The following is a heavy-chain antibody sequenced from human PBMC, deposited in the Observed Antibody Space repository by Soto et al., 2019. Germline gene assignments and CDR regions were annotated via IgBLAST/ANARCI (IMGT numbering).Heavy chain of an antibody. Sequence: QVQLVQSGAEVKKPGASVKVSCKASGYTFTSYGISWVRQAPGQGLEWMGWISAYNGNTNYAQKLQGRVTMTTDTSTSTAYMELRSLRSDDTAVYYCARVHYYDFWSGYYPNWFDPWGQGPLVTVSS. V-gene: IGHV1-18*01. CDR3: ARVHYYDFWSGYYPNWFDP. CDR1: GYTFTSYG. J-gene: IGHJ5*02. CDR2: ISAYNGNT. D-gene: IGHD3-3*01.